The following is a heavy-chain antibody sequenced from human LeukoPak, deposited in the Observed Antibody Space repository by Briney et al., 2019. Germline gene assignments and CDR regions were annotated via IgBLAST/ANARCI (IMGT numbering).Heavy chain of an antibody. Sequence: GESLKISCKGSGYTFNSYWIGWVRQMPGKGLEWMGIINPGDFDTRYRPSFQGQVSISVDRSISTAYLQWSSLKASDTAMYYCARQDMVTSWFDPWGQGTLVTVSS. CDR3: ARQDMVTSWFDP. CDR1: GYTFNSYW. J-gene: IGHJ5*02. CDR2: INPGDFDT. D-gene: IGHD2-21*02. V-gene: IGHV5-51*01.